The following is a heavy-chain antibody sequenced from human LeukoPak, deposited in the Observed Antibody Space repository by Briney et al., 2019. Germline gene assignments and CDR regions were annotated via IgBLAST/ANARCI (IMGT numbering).Heavy chain of an antibody. CDR2: INHSGST. D-gene: IGHD3-22*01. Sequence: KPSETLSLTCAVYGGSFSGYYWSWIRQPPGKGLEWIGEINHSGSTNYNPSLKSRVTISVDTSKNQFSLKLSPVTAADTAVYYCARVGWSMIVAFDYWGQGTLVTVSS. V-gene: IGHV4-34*01. J-gene: IGHJ4*02. CDR1: GGSFSGYY. CDR3: ARVGWSMIVAFDY.